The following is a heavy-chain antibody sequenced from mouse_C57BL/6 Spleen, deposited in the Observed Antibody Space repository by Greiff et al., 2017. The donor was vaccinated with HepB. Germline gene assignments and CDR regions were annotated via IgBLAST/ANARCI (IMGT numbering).Heavy chain of an antibody. V-gene: IGHV1-61*01. CDR3: ARRKYGSSYPWYFDV. J-gene: IGHJ1*03. Sequence: QVQLQQPGAELVRPGSSVKLSCKASGYTFTSYWMDWVKQRPGQGLEWIGNIYPSDSETHYNQKFKDKATLTVDKSSSTAYMQLSSLTSEDSAVYYCARRKYGSSYPWYFDVWGTGTTVTVSS. CDR1: GYTFTSYW. CDR2: IYPSDSET. D-gene: IGHD1-1*01.